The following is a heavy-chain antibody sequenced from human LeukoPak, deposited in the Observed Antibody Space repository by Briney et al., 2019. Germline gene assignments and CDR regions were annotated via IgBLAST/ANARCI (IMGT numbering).Heavy chain of an antibody. CDR3: AKAPSIYTTSWWNY. V-gene: IGHV3-23*01. D-gene: IGHD2-15*01. J-gene: IGHJ4*02. CDR2: ISGSGGST. CDR1: GFTINTYA. Sequence: GGSLRLSCEVSGFTINTYAMSWVRQVPGKGLEWVSAISGSGGSTHYADSVKGRFTISRDISKNTLYLQLNSLRAEDTAVYSCAKAPSIYTTSWWNYWGQGILVTVSS.